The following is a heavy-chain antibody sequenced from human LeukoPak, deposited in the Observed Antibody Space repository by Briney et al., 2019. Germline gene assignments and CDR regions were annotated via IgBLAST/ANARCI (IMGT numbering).Heavy chain of an antibody. Sequence: GGSLRLSCAASGFTVSSNYMSWVRQAPGKGLEWVSVIYSGGSTYYADSVKGRFTISRDNSKNTVYLQMDSLRAEDMAVYYCARADCSSSSCYTISYWGRGTLVTVSS. CDR2: IYSGGST. J-gene: IGHJ4*02. CDR3: ARADCSSSSCYTISY. V-gene: IGHV3-66*01. D-gene: IGHD2-2*02. CDR1: GFTVSSNY.